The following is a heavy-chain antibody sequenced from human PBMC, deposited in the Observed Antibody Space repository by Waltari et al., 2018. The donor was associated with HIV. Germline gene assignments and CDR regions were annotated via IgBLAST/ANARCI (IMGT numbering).Heavy chain of an antibody. Sequence: QVQLQESGPGLVNPSETLSLTCNVSGYSINSGYYWGWLRQPPGKGLEWIVNFYHSGSTYYKPALKSRVTTSVDTSKNQFSLKLSSVTAADTAVYYCVSGGYSTWFDPWGQGTLVTVSS. CDR2: FYHSGST. D-gene: IGHD2-15*01. CDR3: VSGGYSTWFDP. CDR1: GYSINSGYY. J-gene: IGHJ5*02. V-gene: IGHV4-38-2*02.